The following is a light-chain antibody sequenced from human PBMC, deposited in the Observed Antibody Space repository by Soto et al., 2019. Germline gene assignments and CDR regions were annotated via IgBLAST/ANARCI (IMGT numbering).Light chain of an antibody. Sequence: QSVLTQPPSVSGAPGQTVTISCSGSSSDIGNNYVFCYHQLPGTAPQLLVFENTKRPSGIPHRFSGSKTGTSATLGITGRQTGDEAGYYCASWDNSMSAVVFGGRTKLTVL. CDR1: SSDIGNNY. CDR3: ASWDNSMSAVV. V-gene: IGLV1-51*02. CDR2: ENT. J-gene: IGLJ2*01.